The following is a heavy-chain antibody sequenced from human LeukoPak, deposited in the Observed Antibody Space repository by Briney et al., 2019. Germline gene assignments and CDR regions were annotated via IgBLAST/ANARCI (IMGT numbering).Heavy chain of an antibody. V-gene: IGHV4-59*12. CDR2: IYYSGST. CDR1: AGSISSYY. CDR3: ARDMTTVTTEAFDI. D-gene: IGHD4-17*01. Sequence: NPSETLSLTCTVSAGSISSYYWSWIRQPPGKGLEWIGYIYYSGSTNYNPSLKSRVTISVDKSKSQFSLKLSSVSDADTAVYYCARDMTTVTTEAFDIWGQGTMVTVSS. J-gene: IGHJ3*02.